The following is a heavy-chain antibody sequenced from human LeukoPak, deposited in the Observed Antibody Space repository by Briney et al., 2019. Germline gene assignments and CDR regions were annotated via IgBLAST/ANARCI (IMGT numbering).Heavy chain of an antibody. CDR3: ARAGIAAGRGWSDP. D-gene: IGHD6-13*01. V-gene: IGHV1-2*02. CDR1: GYTFTGYY. Sequence: GASVKVSCKASGYTFTGYYMHWVRQAPGQGLEWMGWINPNSGGTNYAQKFQGRVTMTRDTSISTAYMELSRLRSDDTAVYYCARAGIAAGRGWSDPWGQGTLVTVSS. CDR2: INPNSGGT. J-gene: IGHJ5*02.